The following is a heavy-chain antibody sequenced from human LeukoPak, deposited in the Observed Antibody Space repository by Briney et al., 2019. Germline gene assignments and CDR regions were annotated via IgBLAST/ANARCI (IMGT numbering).Heavy chain of an antibody. D-gene: IGHD3-22*01. J-gene: IGHJ3*02. CDR3: ARSRTVVIGAFDI. CDR1: GGSISSYY. V-gene: IGHV4-59*01. Sequence: SETLSLTCTVSGGSISSYYWSWIRQPPGKGLGWIGYIYYSGSTNYNPSLKSRVTISVDTSKNQFSLKLSSVTAADTAVYYCARSRTVVIGAFDIWGQGTMVTVSS. CDR2: IYYSGST.